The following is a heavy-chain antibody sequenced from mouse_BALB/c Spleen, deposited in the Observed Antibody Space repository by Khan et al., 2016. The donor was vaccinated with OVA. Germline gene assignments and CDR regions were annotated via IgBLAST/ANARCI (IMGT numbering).Heavy chain of an antibody. CDR2: ISYSGSP. D-gene: IGHD1-1*01. CDR1: GYSITSNYA. Sequence: EVQLQESGPGLVKPSQSLSLTCTVNGYSITSNYAWNWIRQFPGNKLEWMGYISYSGSPNYNPSLKRRLSITRDTSKNKFFLLLHSVTPEDSATYYCASWNYYGYALDYWGQGTSVTVSS. J-gene: IGHJ4*01. V-gene: IGHV3-2*02. CDR3: ASWNYYGYALDY.